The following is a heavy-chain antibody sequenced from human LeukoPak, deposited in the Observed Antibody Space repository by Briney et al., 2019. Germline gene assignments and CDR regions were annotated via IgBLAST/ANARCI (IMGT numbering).Heavy chain of an antibody. V-gene: IGHV3-23*01. CDR3: AKDLLWFGSMDV. CDR2: ISCSGGST. D-gene: IGHD3-10*01. J-gene: IGHJ6*04. Sequence: GGPLRLSCAASGFTFSSYAMSWVRQAPGKGLEWVSAISCSGGSTYYADSVKGRFTISRDNSKNTLYLQMNSLRAEETAVYYCAKDLLWFGSMDVWGKGTTVTVSS. CDR1: GFTFSSYA.